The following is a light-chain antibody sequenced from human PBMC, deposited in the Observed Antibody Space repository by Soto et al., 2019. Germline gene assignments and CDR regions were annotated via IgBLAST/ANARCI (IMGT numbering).Light chain of an antibody. CDR3: QQYGRSPWT. CDR2: GAS. Sequence: EIVLTQSPGTLSLSPGERATLSCMASQSVSSSYLAWYQQKPGQAPRRLIYGASSRATGIPDRFSGSGSGTDFTLTISRLEPEDFAVYYCQQYGRSPWTFGQGTKVEIK. CDR1: QSVSSSY. V-gene: IGKV3-20*01. J-gene: IGKJ1*01.